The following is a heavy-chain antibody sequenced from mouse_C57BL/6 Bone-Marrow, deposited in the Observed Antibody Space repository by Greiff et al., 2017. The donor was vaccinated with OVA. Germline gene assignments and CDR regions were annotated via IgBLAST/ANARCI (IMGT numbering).Heavy chain of an antibody. D-gene: IGHD1-1*01. CDR2: IDPETGGT. Sequence: LVESGAELVRPGASVTLSCKASGYTFTDYEMHWVKQTPVHGLEWIGAIDPETGGTAYNQKFKGKAILTADKSSSTAYMELRSLTSEYSAVYYCTRDYGSSWFAYWGQGTLVTVSA. J-gene: IGHJ3*01. CDR3: TRDYGSSWFAY. CDR1: GYTFTDYE. V-gene: IGHV1-15*01.